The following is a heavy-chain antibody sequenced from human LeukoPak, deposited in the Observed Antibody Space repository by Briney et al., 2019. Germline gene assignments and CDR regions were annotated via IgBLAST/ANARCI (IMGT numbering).Heavy chain of an antibody. D-gene: IGHD3-10*02. V-gene: IGHV1-8*01. CDR1: GYTFSSYD. Sequence: ASVKVSCKASGYTFSSYDFQWVRQATGQGLEWMGWMNPNTGDTGYAQKFQGRVTMTRNTSISTAYMELSSLRSEDTGIYYCARAYDVNWGQGTLVTVSS. J-gene: IGHJ4*02. CDR3: ARAYDVN. CDR2: MNPNTGDT.